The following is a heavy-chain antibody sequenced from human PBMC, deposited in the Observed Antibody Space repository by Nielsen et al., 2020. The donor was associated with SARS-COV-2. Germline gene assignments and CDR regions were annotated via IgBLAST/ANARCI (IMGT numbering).Heavy chain of an antibody. Sequence: GGSLRLSCAASGFTFSDYGMHWVRQAPDKGLEWVAFIQYDGANKFYADSVKGRFTISRDNSKNTVYLQMNRLRPEDTAVYYCAKDYGGYSDYDTPAYWGQGTLVTVSS. CDR3: AKDYGGYSDYDTPAY. CDR1: GFTFSDYG. CDR2: IQYDGANK. J-gene: IGHJ4*02. D-gene: IGHD5-12*01. V-gene: IGHV3-30*02.